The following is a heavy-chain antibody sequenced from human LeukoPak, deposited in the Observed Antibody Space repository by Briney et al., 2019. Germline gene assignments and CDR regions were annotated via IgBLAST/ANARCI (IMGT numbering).Heavy chain of an antibody. J-gene: IGHJ4*02. CDR2: IYYSGST. V-gene: IGHV4-39*01. CDR3: ARQGLYSSGYYYFDY. D-gene: IGHD3-22*01. CDR1: GGSISSSSYY. Sequence: SETLSLTCTVSGGSISSSSYYWGWIRQPPGKGLEWIGSIYYSGSTYYTPSLKSRVTISVDTSKNQFSMKLSSVTAADTAVYYCARQGLYSSGYYYFDYWGQGTLVTVSS.